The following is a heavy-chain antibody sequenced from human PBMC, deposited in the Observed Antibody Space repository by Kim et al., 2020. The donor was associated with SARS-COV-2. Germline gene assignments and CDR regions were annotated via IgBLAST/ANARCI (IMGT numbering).Heavy chain of an antibody. CDR2: INSAGSKE. V-gene: IGHV3-7*01. CDR1: GFTFSRDW. J-gene: IGHJ4*02. Sequence: GGALRLSCAASGFTFSRDWMTWFRQAPGKGLEWVANINSAGSKENYVDSVKGRFTISRDNAKNSVSLQMYNLRAEDTAVFYCARDIDESGYARIDYWGQG. CDR3: ARDIDESGYARIDY. D-gene: IGHD5-12*01.